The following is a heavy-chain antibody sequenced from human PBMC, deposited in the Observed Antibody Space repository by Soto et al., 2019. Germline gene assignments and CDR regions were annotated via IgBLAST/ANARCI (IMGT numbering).Heavy chain of an antibody. Sequence: EVQLVESGGGLVQPGGSLTLSCVASGFAFSTYTMSWVRQAPGQGLEWVSGILGGGDGVFYADSVKGRFTISRDQARNTLYLQMNSLGNADTAIYYCAKDRQPDGFWPFDHWGRGTLVIVSS. CDR2: ILGGGDGV. V-gene: IGHV3-23*04. J-gene: IGHJ4*02. CDR3: AKDRQPDGFWPFDH. D-gene: IGHD3-3*01. CDR1: GFAFSTYT.